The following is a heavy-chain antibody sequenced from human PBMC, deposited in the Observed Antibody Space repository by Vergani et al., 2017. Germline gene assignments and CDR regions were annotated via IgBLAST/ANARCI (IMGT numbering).Heavy chain of an antibody. D-gene: IGHD3-3*01. V-gene: IGHV4-59*01. J-gene: IGHJ4*02. CDR2: IYYSGST. CDR3: ARGELWSHFDY. Sequence: QVQLQESGPGLVKPSETLSLTCTVSGGSISSYYWSWIRQPPGKGLEWIGDIYYSGSTNYHPSLKSRVTISVDTSKNQFSLKLSSVTAADTAVDYCARGELWSHFDYWGQGTLVTVSS. CDR1: GGSISSYY.